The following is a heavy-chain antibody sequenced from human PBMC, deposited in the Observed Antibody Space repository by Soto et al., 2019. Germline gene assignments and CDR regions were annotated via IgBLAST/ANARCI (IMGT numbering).Heavy chain of an antibody. CDR2: ISSSSSYI. J-gene: IGHJ4*02. Sequence: PGGSLRLSSAASGFTFSSFTMNWVRQAAGKGLEWVSSISSSSSYIYYADSVKGRFTISRDNAKNSLYLQMNSLRAGDTAVYYCARGSPGVGYWGQGTLVTVSS. CDR3: ARGSPGVGY. CDR1: GFTFSSFT. D-gene: IGHD3-10*01. V-gene: IGHV3-21*01.